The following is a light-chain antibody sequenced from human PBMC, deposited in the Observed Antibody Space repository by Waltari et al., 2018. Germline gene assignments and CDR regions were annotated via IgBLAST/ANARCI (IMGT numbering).Light chain of an antibody. CDR3: QQYNNGPPET. J-gene: IGKJ1*01. CDR2: EAS. Sequence: IVMTQSPATLSVSPGEGATLSCRASQSINSNVAWFQQKPGQSPRLLIYEASTWATGVPARFSGIGSGTDFTLTISSLQSEDSATYYCQQYNNGPPETFGQGTKVEIK. CDR1: QSINSN. V-gene: IGKV3-15*01.